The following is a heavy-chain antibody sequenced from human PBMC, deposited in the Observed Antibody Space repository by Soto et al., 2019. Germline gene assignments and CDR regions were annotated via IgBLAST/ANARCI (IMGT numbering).Heavy chain of an antibody. CDR2: INHSGST. J-gene: IGHJ5*02. V-gene: IGHV4-34*01. D-gene: IGHD4-17*01. Sequence: SETLSLTCAVYGGSFSGYYWSWIRQPPGKGLEWIGEINHSGSTNYNPSLKSRVTISVDTSKNQFSLKLSSVTAADTAVYYCARRGPRLGQKYNWFDPWGQGTLVTVSS. CDR1: GGSFSGYY. CDR3: ARRGPRLGQKYNWFDP.